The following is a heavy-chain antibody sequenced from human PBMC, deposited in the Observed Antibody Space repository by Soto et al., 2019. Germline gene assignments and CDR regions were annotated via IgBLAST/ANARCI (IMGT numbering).Heavy chain of an antibody. J-gene: IGHJ6*02. CDR2: IKSKTDGGTT. CDR3: TTDRGVVVPAAMDDGMDV. D-gene: IGHD2-2*01. CDR1: GFTFSNAW. V-gene: IGHV3-15*01. Sequence: GGSLRLSCAASGFTFSNAWMSWVRQAPGKGLEWVGRIKSKTDGGTTDYAAPVKGRFTISRDDSKNTLYLQMNSLKTEDTAVYYCTTDRGVVVPAAMDDGMDVWGQGTTVTVSS.